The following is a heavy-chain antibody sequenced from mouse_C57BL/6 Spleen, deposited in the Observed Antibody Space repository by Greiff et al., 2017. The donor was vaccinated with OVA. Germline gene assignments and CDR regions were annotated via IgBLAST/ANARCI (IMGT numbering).Heavy chain of an antibody. J-gene: IGHJ2*01. CDR3: ARSAYYSNYFGY. Sequence: QVQLQQPGAELVMPGASVKLSCKASGYTFTSYWMHWVKQRPGQGLEWIGEIDPSDSYTNYNQKFKGKSTLTVDKSSSTAYMQLSSLTSEDSAVYYCARSAYYSNYFGYWGQGTTLTVSS. CDR2: IDPSDSYT. V-gene: IGHV1-69*01. CDR1: GYTFTSYW. D-gene: IGHD2-5*01.